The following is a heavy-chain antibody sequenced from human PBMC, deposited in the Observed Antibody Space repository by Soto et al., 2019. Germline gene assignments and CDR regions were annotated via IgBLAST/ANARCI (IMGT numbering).Heavy chain of an antibody. CDR1: VFTLSSYE. CDR3: AILPLEYSSAYYYYGMDV. Sequence: LRLSCAASVFTLSSYEMNWVRQAPGKGLEWVSYISSSGSTIYYADSVKGRFTISRDNAKNSLYLQMNSLRAEDTAVYYCAILPLEYSSAYYYYGMDVWGQGTTVTVSS. CDR2: ISSSGSTI. D-gene: IGHD6-6*01. J-gene: IGHJ6*02. V-gene: IGHV3-48*03.